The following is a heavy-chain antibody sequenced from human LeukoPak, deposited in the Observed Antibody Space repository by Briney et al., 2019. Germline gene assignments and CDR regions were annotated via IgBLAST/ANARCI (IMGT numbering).Heavy chain of an antibody. CDR1: GGSFSGYY. CDR3: ARNGKYYDYIWGSYRLDYYFDY. J-gene: IGHJ4*02. D-gene: IGHD3-16*02. CDR2: INHSGDT. V-gene: IGHV4-34*01. Sequence: SETLSLTCAVYGGSFSGYYWSWIRQPPGKGLEWIGEINHSGDTNYNPSLKSRVTISVDTSKNQFSLKLSSVTAADTAVYYCARNGKYYDYIWGSYRLDYYFDYWGQGTLVTVTP.